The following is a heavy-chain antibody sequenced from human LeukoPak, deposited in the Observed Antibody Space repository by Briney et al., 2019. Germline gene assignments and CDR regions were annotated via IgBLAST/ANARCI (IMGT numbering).Heavy chain of an antibody. D-gene: IGHD3-9*01. CDR3: ARQGAFDILNDYPDVFDL. V-gene: IGHV5-51*01. CDR2: IYIGDSDT. J-gene: IGHJ3*01. Sequence: GESLKISCEGSGHNFINFWIAWVRQMPGKGLEWMGTIYIGDSDTRYSPSMQGQVIMSADKSVKTAYLQWTSLKASDTAINYCARQGAFDILNDYPDVFDLWGQGTMVTVSS. CDR1: GHNFINFW.